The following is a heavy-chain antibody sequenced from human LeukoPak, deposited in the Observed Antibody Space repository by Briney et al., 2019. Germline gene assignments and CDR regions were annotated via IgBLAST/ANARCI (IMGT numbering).Heavy chain of an antibody. CDR2: IGSKAYGGTT. Sequence: GGSLRLSCTASGFTFGDYAMSWFRQAPGKGLEWVGFIGSKAYGGTTEYAASVKGRFTISRDDSKSIAYLQMNSLKTEDTAVYYCTRALVVVAATRGRYMDVWGKGTTVTVSS. J-gene: IGHJ6*03. V-gene: IGHV3-49*03. D-gene: IGHD2-15*01. CDR1: GFTFGDYA. CDR3: TRALVVVAATRGRYMDV.